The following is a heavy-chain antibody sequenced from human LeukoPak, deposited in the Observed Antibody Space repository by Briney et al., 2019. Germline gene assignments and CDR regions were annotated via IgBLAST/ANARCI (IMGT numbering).Heavy chain of an antibody. D-gene: IGHD1-26*01. CDR2: IYYSGRT. Sequence: SETLSLTCTVSGGSISSGGYYWSWIRQHPGKGLEWIGYIYYSGRTYYNPSLKSRVTISVDTSKNQFSLKLSSVTAADTAVYYCARSESSGSPDAFDIWGQGTMVTVSS. J-gene: IGHJ3*02. CDR3: ARSESSGSPDAFDI. CDR1: GGSISSGGYY. V-gene: IGHV4-31*03.